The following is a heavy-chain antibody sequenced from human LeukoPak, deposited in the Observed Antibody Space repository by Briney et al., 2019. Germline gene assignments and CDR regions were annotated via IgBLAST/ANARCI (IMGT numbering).Heavy chain of an antibody. CDR2: IYSGGST. V-gene: IGHV3-53*01. D-gene: IGHD3-10*01. CDR3: ARDMRGPIDY. Sequence: GGSLRLSCAASGFTVSSNYMSWVRQAPGKGLEWVSVIYSGGSTYYADSVKGRFTISRDNSKNTLYLQMNGLRAEDTAVYYCARDMRGPIDYWGQGTLVTVSS. CDR1: GFTVSSNY. J-gene: IGHJ4*02.